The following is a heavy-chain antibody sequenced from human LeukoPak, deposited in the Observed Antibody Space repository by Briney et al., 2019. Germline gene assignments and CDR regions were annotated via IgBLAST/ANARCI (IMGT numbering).Heavy chain of an antibody. Sequence: PGRSLRLSCAASGFTFSSYAMHWVRQAPGKGLEWVAPISYDGSNKYYADSVKGRFTVSRDNSKNTLYLQMNSLRAEDTAVYYCARFYANEWELPHWGQGTLVTVSS. CDR3: ARFYANEWELPH. J-gene: IGHJ4*02. D-gene: IGHD1-26*01. V-gene: IGHV3-30*04. CDR1: GFTFSSYA. CDR2: ISYDGSNK.